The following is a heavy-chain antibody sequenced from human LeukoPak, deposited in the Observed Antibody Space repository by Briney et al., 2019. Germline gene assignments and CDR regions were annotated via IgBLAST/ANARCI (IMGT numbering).Heavy chain of an antibody. D-gene: IGHD2-2*02. CDR1: GFTFSSYA. Sequence: GGSLRLSCAASGFTFSSYAMSWVRQAPGKGLEWVLAISGSGGSTYYADSVKGRLTISRDNSKNTLYLQMNSLRAEDTAVYYCAKVVAGRYCSSTSCYTMAFDIWGQGTMVTVSS. CDR3: AKVVAGRYCSSTSCYTMAFDI. V-gene: IGHV3-23*01. J-gene: IGHJ3*02. CDR2: ISGSGGST.